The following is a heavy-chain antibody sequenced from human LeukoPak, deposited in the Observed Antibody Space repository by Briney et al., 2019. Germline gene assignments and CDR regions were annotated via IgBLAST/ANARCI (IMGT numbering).Heavy chain of an antibody. V-gene: IGHV1-46*01. CDR1: GYTFTSNY. CDR3: VRDNSGPDY. CDR2: IYPSDGTT. J-gene: IGHJ4*02. Sequence: GASVKVSCKASGYTFTSNYIHWVRQAPGQGLEWVGIIYPSDGTTRYAQKFQDRVTMTRDTSTSTVYMDLSSLRSEDTAVYYCVRDNSGPDYWGQGTLVTVSS.